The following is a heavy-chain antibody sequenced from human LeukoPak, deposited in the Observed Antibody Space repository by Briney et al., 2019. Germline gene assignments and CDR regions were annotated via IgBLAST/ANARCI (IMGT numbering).Heavy chain of an antibody. CDR1: GGTFSSYA. CDR3: ARFDYYYYYMDV. V-gene: IGHV1-69*05. J-gene: IGHJ6*03. Sequence: SVKVSCKASGGTFSSYAISWVRQAPGQGLEWMGGIIPIFGTANYAQKLQGRVTMTTDTSTSTAYMELRSLRSDDTAVYYCARFDYYYYYMDVWGKGTTVTVSS. CDR2: IIPIFGTA.